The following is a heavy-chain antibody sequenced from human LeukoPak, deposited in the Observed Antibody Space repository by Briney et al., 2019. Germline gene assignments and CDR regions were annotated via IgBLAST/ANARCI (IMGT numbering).Heavy chain of an antibody. V-gene: IGHV3-23*01. CDR1: GFTLGSYA. CDR3: AKGGSSSWYLPFDY. D-gene: IGHD6-13*01. CDR2: ISGSGSST. Sequence: PGGSLRLSCAASGFTLGSYAMSWVRQAPGKGLEWVSAISGSGSSTYYADSVKGRFTISRDNSKNTLYLQMNSLSPEDTAVYYCAKGGSSSWYLPFDYWGQGTLVTVSS. J-gene: IGHJ4*02.